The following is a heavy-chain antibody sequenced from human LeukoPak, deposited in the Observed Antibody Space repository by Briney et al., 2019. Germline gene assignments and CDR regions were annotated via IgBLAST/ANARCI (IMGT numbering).Heavy chain of an antibody. V-gene: IGHV4-34*01. CDR1: GGSFSGYY. CDR2: INHSGST. CDR3: ARCGGGYCSSTSCSNWFDP. Sequence: SETLSLTCAVYGGSFSGYYWSWIRQPPGKGLEWIGEINHSGSTNYNPSLKSRVTISVDTSKNQFSLKLSSVTAADTAVYYCARCGGGYCSSTSCSNWFDPWGQGTLVIVSS. J-gene: IGHJ5*02. D-gene: IGHD2-2*03.